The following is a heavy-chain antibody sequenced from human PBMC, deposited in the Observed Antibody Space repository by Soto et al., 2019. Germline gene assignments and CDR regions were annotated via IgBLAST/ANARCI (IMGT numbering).Heavy chain of an antibody. D-gene: IGHD6-25*01. CDR3: AREGAALKIIDWFDP. CDR1: GDSVSSNSAA. Sequence: PSQTLSLTCAISGDSVSSNSAASNWIRQSPSRGLEWLGRTYYRSKWYNDYAVSVKSRITINPDTSKNQFSLQLNSVTPEDTAVYYCAREGAALKIIDWFDPWGQGTLVTVSS. CDR2: TYYRSKWYN. V-gene: IGHV6-1*01. J-gene: IGHJ5*02.